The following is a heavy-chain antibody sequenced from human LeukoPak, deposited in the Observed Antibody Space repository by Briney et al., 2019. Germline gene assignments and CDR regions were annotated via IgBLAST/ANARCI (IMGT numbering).Heavy chain of an antibody. CDR1: GFTVSSNY. J-gene: IGHJ3*02. CDR3: ARDGGHSGYDFPDAFDI. D-gene: IGHD5-12*01. CDR2: IYSGGST. Sequence: PGGSLRLSCAASGFTVSSNYVSWVRQAPGKGLEWVSVIYSGGSTYYAESVKGRFTTSRDNSKNTLYLQMNSLRAEDTAVYYCARDGGHSGYDFPDAFDIWGQGTMVTVSS. V-gene: IGHV3-66*01.